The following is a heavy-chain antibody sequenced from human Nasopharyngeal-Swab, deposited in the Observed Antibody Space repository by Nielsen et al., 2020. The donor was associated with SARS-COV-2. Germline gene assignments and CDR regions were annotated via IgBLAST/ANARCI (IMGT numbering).Heavy chain of an antibody. J-gene: IGHJ4*02. V-gene: IGHV4-31*02. D-gene: IGHD6-6*01. CDR2: IYYSGST. CDR3: ARGGAARPGFDY. Sequence: REAPGEGLEWIGYIYYSGSTYYNPSLKSRVTISVDTSKNQFSLKLSSVTAADTAVHYCARGGAARPGFDYWGQGTLVTVSS.